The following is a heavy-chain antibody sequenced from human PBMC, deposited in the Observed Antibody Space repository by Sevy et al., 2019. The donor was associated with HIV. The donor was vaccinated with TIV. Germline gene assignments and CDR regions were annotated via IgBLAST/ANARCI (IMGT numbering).Heavy chain of an antibody. CDR1: GGSIRSNNYY. J-gene: IGHJ5*02. CDR2: VYYGATP. Sequence: SETLSLTCTVSGGSIRSNNYYWAWIGQPPGEGLEWLGSVYYGATPYYSPSLRSRASISEDTSNSHFSLKLTSVTAADTVVYYCARIMIVGLLTENWFDPWGQGTLVTVSS. D-gene: IGHD3-3*01. V-gene: IGHV4-39*01. CDR3: ARIMIVGLLTENWFDP.